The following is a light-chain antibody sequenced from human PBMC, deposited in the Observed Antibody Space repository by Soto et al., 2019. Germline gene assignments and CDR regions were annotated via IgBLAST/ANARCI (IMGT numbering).Light chain of an antibody. V-gene: IGKV1-39*01. CDR3: QNSYSIPYT. J-gene: IGKJ2*01. Sequence: DIQMTQSPSSLSASVGDRVTITCRASQNINTFLNWYQQAPGKAPKLLIYAASIIPTGVSSRFSGTGFGTEFTLTISNLQHEYFAKYYCQNSYSIPYTFGQGTKVDIK. CDR2: AAS. CDR1: QNINTF.